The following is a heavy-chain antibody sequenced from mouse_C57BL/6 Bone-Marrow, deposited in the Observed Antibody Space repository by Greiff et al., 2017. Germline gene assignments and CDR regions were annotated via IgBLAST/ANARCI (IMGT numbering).Heavy chain of an antibody. Sequence: VQLQQPGAELVRPGSSVKLSCKASGYTFTSYWMDWVKQRPGQGLEWIGNIYPSDSETHYNQKFKDKATLTVDKSSSTAYMQLSSLTSEDSAAYYCARLPLYYYGSSYPHWYFDVWGTGTTV. D-gene: IGHD1-1*01. CDR3: ARLPLYYYGSSYPHWYFDV. CDR2: IYPSDSET. J-gene: IGHJ1*03. CDR1: GYTFTSYW. V-gene: IGHV1-61*01.